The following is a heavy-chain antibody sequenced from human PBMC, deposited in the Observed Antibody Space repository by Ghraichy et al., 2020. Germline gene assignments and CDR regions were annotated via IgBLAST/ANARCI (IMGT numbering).Heavy chain of an antibody. CDR2: VYSGGTT. Sequence: RGSLRLSCAASGFSVRNNQMSWVRQAPGKGLEWVSVVYSGGTTNHADSVKGRFTISRDNSKNTLYLQMNSLRAEDTAVFYCARGAYGSLDYWGQGTLVTVSS. V-gene: IGHV3-66*02. D-gene: IGHD1-26*01. CDR1: GFSVRNNQ. J-gene: IGHJ4*02. CDR3: ARGAYGSLDY.